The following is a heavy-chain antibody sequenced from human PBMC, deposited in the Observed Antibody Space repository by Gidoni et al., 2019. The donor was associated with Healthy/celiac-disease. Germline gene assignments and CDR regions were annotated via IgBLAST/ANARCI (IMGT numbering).Heavy chain of an antibody. Sequence: QVQLVQSGAEVKKPGSSVKVSCKASGATFSSYAISWVRQTPGQGLEWMGGIIPIFGTANHAKKCQGRVTITADKSTSTAYMELSSVRSEDTAVYYCARGSQNDFWSDYFDYWGQGTLVTVSS. J-gene: IGHJ4*02. CDR3: ARGSQNDFWSDYFDY. CDR2: IIPIFGTA. D-gene: IGHD3-3*01. V-gene: IGHV1-69*06. CDR1: GATFSSYA.